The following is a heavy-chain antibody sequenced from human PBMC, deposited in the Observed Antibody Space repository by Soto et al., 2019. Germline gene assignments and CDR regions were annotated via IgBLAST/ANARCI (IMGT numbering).Heavy chain of an antibody. V-gene: IGHV3-53*02. CDR3: ATYASLDY. CDR1: GFTVSNNY. J-gene: IGHJ4*02. CDR2: IYSGGST. D-gene: IGHD2-2*01. Sequence: EVQLVETGGGLIQPGGSLRLSCAASGFTVSNNYMSWVRQAPGKGLEWVSLIYSGGSTFSADSVKGRFTISRDNSKNTLFLQMNSLRAEDTAVYFCATYASLDYWGQGTLVTVSS.